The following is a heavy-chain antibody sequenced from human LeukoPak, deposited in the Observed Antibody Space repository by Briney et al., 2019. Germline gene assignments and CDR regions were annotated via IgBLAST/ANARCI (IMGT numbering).Heavy chain of an antibody. CDR3: ARDLAVVTAFGQHAFNM. D-gene: IGHD2-21*02. CDR1: GYTFTSYY. J-gene: IGHJ3*02. Sequence: ASVKVSCKASGYTFTSYYMHWVRQAPGQGLEWMGWVSAYNGNTNYAQKLQGRVTMTTDTSTSTAYMELRSLRSDDTAVFYCARDLAVVTAFGQHAFNMWGQGTMVTVSS. V-gene: IGHV1-18*04. CDR2: VSAYNGNT.